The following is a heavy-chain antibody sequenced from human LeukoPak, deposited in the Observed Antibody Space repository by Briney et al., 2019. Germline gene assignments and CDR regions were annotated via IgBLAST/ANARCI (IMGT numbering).Heavy chain of an antibody. CDR1: GFTFRRYG. D-gene: IGHD3-9*01. Sequence: PGRSLRLSCAASGFTFRRYGMHGVRPAPGKGLERVAVISYDGSNKYYADSVKGRFTISRDNSKNTLYLQMNSLRAEDTAVYYCAKDWDDISAGDYWGQGTLVTVSS. J-gene: IGHJ4*02. V-gene: IGHV3-30*18. CDR3: AKDWDDISAGDY. CDR2: ISYDGSNK.